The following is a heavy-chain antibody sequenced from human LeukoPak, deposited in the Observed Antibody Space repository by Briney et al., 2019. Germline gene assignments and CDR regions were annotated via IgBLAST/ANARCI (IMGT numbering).Heavy chain of an antibody. V-gene: IGHV3-20*04. J-gene: IGHJ5*02. CDR3: ARRPPESVAGENWFDP. CDR2: INWNGGST. D-gene: IGHD6-19*01. CDR1: GFTFGNYG. Sequence: PGGSLRLSCAASGFTFGNYGMSWVRQAPGKGLEWVSGINWNGGSTGYADSVKGRFTISRDNAKNSLYLQMNSLRAEDTALYYCARRPPESVAGENWFDPWGQGTLVTVSS.